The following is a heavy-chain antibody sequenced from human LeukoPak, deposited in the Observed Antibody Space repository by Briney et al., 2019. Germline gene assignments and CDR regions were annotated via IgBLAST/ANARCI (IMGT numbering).Heavy chain of an antibody. CDR1: GFAFSSYA. CDR2: IDGSGGYT. CDR3: AKPGLTGDPKTPYYFDF. J-gene: IGHJ4*02. V-gene: IGHV3-23*01. Sequence: GGSLRLSCAASGFAFSSYAMSWVRQAPGKGLEWVSAIDGSGGYTFYADSVKGRFTISRDNSKNTLYLQMNALRADDTAVYYRAKPGLTGDPKTPYYFDFWGQGTLVTVSS.